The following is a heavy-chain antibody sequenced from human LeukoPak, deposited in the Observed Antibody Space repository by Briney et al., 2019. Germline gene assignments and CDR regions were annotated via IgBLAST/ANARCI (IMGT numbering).Heavy chain of an antibody. CDR1: GFTFDDYA. CDR2: ISWNSGSI. Sequence: GGSLRLSCAASGFTFDDYAMHWVRQAPGKGLEWFSGISWNSGSIGYADSVKGRFTISRDNAKNSLYLQMNSLRAEDTALYYCAKVSMTTVVTGAFDIWGQGTMVTVSS. CDR3: AKVSMTTVVTGAFDI. V-gene: IGHV3-9*01. D-gene: IGHD4-23*01. J-gene: IGHJ3*02.